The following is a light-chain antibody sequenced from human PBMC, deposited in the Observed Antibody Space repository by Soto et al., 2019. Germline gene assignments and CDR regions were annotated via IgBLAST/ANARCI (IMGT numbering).Light chain of an antibody. V-gene: IGKV3-20*01. CDR3: QQYGYSPIT. J-gene: IGKJ5*01. CDR1: QSVSSSH. Sequence: EIVLTQSPGTLSFSPGGRATPPCRASQSVSSSHLAWYQHKPGQAPRLLIYAASSRATGSPDRFSGGGSGTDFTLTISRLEPEDFAVYYCQQYGYSPITFGQGTRLEIK. CDR2: AAS.